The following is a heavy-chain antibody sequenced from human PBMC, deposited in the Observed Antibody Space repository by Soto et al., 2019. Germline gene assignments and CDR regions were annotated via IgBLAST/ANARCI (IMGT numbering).Heavy chain of an antibody. CDR3: ARGVGGNDFDY. CDR1: GYTFTSYG. Sequence: ASVKVSCKASGYTFTSYGISWVRQAPGQGLEWMGWISAYNGNTNYAQKLQGRVTMTRNTSIGTAYMELSSLRSEDTAVYYCARGVGGNDFDYWGQGTLVTVSS. D-gene: IGHD5-12*01. CDR2: ISAYNGNT. J-gene: IGHJ4*02. V-gene: IGHV1-18*01.